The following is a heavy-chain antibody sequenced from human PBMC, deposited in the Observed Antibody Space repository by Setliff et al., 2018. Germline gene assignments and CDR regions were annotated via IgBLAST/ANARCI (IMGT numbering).Heavy chain of an antibody. V-gene: IGHV4-38-2*01. D-gene: IGHD1-7*01. Sequence: ASETLSLTCGVSGSSVDSDYFWGWIRQPPGKGLEWIASFHQSSTNYYNPSLKGRVSISVDTARNQISLTLKSPTAADTAVYYCARAQWELLRFEYWGQGTLVTV. CDR2: FHQSSTN. J-gene: IGHJ4*02. CDR1: GSSVDSDYF. CDR3: ARAQWELLRFEY.